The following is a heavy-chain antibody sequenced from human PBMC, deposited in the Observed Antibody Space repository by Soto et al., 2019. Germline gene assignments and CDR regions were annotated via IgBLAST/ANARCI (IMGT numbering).Heavy chain of an antibody. J-gene: IGHJ4*02. D-gene: IGHD2-8*02. V-gene: IGHV4-61*08. CDR3: ARVGTVHSYWLDY. CDR2: VYDGGRT. CDR1: GGSVSSDGSY. Sequence: QVQLQESGPGLVKPAETLSLTCTVSGGSVSSDGSYWSWIRQPPGKGLEWIGYVYDGGRTKYNPSLKSPVSISVDRSKNQISLKMSFVTAADTAVYYCARVGTVHSYWLDYWGQGTQVAVSS.